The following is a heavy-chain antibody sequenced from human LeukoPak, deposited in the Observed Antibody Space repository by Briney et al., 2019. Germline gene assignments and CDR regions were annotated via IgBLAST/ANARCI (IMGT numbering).Heavy chain of an antibody. CDR3: ARDNSVGGIAWWFDP. Sequence: ASVEVSCKADGGTFSSYAISWVRQAPGQGLEWVGLINPTGTTTLYAQKFQGRTTLTRDMSATTDYMELSSLTSEDTAVYYCARDNSVGGIAWWFDPWGQGTLVTVSS. CDR1: GGTFSSYA. CDR2: INPTGTTT. V-gene: IGHV1-46*01. D-gene: IGHD3-10*01. J-gene: IGHJ5*02.